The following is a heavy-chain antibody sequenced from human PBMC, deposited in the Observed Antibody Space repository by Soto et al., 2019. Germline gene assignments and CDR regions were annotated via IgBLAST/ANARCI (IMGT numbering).Heavy chain of an antibody. D-gene: IGHD1-26*01. CDR3: ARQGSGNLHGLVDV. V-gene: IGHV4-59*08. CDR2: VYYNGGS. Sequence: QVQLQESGPGLVKPSETLSLTCTVSGGSIDGYNCAWIRQPPGKALEWVGYVYYNGGSSYNPSLKXXVXXSMDTSKSQFSLQLRSVTAADTAVYYCARQGSGNLHGLVDVWGRGTTVTVSS. CDR1: GGSIDGYN. J-gene: IGHJ6*02.